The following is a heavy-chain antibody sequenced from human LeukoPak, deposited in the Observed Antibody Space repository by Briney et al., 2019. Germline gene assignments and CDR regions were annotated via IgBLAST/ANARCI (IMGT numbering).Heavy chain of an antibody. D-gene: IGHD6-19*01. CDR2: INPGGGST. J-gene: IGHJ4*02. CDR3: ARDEVAGTYYFDN. Sequence: ASVKVSCTASGSTFTNHYMHWVRQAPGQGLEWMGIINPGGGSTSYPQKFQGRVTMTRDTSTSTVYMELSSLRSEDTAFYFCARDEVAGTYYFDNWGQGTLVTVSS. V-gene: IGHV1-46*01. CDR1: GSTFTNHY.